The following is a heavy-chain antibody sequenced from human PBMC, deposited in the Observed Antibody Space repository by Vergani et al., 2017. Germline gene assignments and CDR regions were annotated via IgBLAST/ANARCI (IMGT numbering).Heavy chain of an antibody. D-gene: IGHD4-11*01. V-gene: IGHV3-48*03. CDR3: AKETTVTTAFDY. CDR2: ISSSGSTI. J-gene: IGHJ4*02. Sequence: EVQLVESGGGLVQPGGSLRLSCAASGFTFSSYEMNWVRQAPGKGLEWVSYISSSGSTIYYADSVKGRFTISRDNAKNSLYLQMNSLRAEDTAVYYCAKETTVTTAFDYWGQGTLVTVSS. CDR1: GFTFSSYE.